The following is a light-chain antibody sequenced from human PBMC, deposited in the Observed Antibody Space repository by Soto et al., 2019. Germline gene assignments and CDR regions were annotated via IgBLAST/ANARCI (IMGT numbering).Light chain of an antibody. CDR3: LQDHNYPWT. V-gene: IGKV1-6*01. CDR2: AAS. J-gene: IGKJ1*01. CDR1: QGIRDD. Sequence: AIQMTQSPSSLSASVGDRVTITCRASQGIRDDLGWYQQKPGKAPKFLIYAASSLQSGVPSRFSGSRSGTDFTLTITSLQPEDSATYFCLQDHNYPWTFGQGTKVDIK.